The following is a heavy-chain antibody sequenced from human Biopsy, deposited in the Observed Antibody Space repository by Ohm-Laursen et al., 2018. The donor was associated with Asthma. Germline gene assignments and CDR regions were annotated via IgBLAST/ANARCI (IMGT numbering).Heavy chain of an antibody. D-gene: IGHD3-9*01. CDR2: INAANGNT. Sequence: SSVKVSCKASGYTFINYAIHWVRQAPGHSLEWMGWINAANGNTKYSQKFQGRLTISRDTSASTAYMDLSSLRSEDTAVYFCARTYFDFLTGQVHDAFAMWGQGTMVTVSS. J-gene: IGHJ3*02. V-gene: IGHV1-3*01. CDR1: GYTFINYA. CDR3: ARTYFDFLTGQVHDAFAM.